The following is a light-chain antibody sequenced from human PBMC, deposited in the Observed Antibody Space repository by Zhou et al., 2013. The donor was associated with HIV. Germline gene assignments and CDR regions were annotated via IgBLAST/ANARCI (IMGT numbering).Light chain of an antibody. J-gene: IGKJ2*01. CDR3: QQSYSSLYT. CDR1: QTISIY. Sequence: DIQMTQSPSSLSASVGDRVTITCRASQTISIYLNWYQQKPGKAPKLLIYAASNLQSGVPSRFSGSGSGTDFTLTISSLQPEDFATYYCQQSYSSLYTFGQGTKLXIK. CDR2: AAS. V-gene: IGKV1-39*01.